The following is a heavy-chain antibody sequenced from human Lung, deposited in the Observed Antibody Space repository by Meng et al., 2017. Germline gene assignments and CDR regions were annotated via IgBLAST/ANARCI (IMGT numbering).Heavy chain of an antibody. V-gene: IGHV3-15*01. CDR1: GFYFSNAW. D-gene: IGHD3-9*01. Sequence: EVHLVECGGGLVKPGGSLRLSCAASGFYFSNAWMSWVRQAPGKGLEWVGRIKSSTDGGTTEYAAPVTGRFTISRDDSKSTLNLHLSGLRTDDTGVYYCTWDDKAVSDYWGQGTLVTVSS. CDR3: TWDDKAVSDY. CDR2: IKSSTDGGTT. J-gene: IGHJ4*02.